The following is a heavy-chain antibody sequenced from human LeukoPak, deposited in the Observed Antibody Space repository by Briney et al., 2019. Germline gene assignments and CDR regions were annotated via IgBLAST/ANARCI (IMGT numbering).Heavy chain of an antibody. V-gene: IGHV3-23*01. Sequence: PGGSLRLSCAASGFTFSSYAMSWVRQAPGKGLEWVSAISGSGGSTYYAGSVKGRFTISRDNAKNSLYLQMNSLRAEDTAVYYCARYSSSDAFDIWGQGTMVTVSS. D-gene: IGHD6-6*01. CDR1: GFTFSSYA. CDR2: ISGSGGST. CDR3: ARYSSSDAFDI. J-gene: IGHJ3*02.